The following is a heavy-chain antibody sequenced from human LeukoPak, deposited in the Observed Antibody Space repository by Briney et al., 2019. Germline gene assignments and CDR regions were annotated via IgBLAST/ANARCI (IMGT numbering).Heavy chain of an antibody. CDR3: ARGGPTARYSYVDY. V-gene: IGHV4-59*01. Sequence: SETLSLTCTVSGGSISSYYWSWIRQPPGKGLEWIGYIYYSGSTNYNPSLKSRVTISVDTSKNQFSLKLSSVTAADTAVYYCARGGPTARYSYVDYWGQGTLVTVSS. CDR2: IYYSGST. D-gene: IGHD5-18*01. CDR1: GGSISSYY. J-gene: IGHJ4*02.